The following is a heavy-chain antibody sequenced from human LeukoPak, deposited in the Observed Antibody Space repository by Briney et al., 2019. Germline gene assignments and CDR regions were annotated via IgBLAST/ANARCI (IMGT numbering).Heavy chain of an antibody. V-gene: IGHV3-30*18. D-gene: IGHD3-3*01. J-gene: IGHJ4*02. Sequence: GGSLRLSCAASGFTFSSYGMHWVRQAPGKGLEWVAVISYDGSNKYYADSVKGRFTISRDNSKNTLYLQMNSLRAEDTAVYYCAKESKYITIFGVANYFDYWGQGTLVTVSS. CDR2: ISYDGSNK. CDR1: GFTFSSYG. CDR3: AKESKYITIFGVANYFDY.